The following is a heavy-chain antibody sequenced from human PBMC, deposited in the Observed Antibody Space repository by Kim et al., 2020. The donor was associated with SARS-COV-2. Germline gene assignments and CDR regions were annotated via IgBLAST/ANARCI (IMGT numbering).Heavy chain of an antibody. V-gene: IGHV3-49*02. D-gene: IGHD3-3*01. Sequence: EYPGCVKGRFTISRDYSKSIAYLQMNSLKTEDTAVYYCTRHDFWSGYYFDYWGQGTLVTVSS. J-gene: IGHJ4*02. CDR3: TRHDFWSGYYFDY.